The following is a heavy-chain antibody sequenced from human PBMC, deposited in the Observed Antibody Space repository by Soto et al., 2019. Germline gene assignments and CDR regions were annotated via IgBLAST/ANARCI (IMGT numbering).Heavy chain of an antibody. D-gene: IGHD4-17*01. CDR3: KKLPWADYGGIIDP. V-gene: IGHV4-59*01. Sequence: SETLSLTCTVSGGSISSYYWSWIRQPPGKGLEWIGYIYYTGTTNYNPSLKSRVTISVDTSKNQFSLKLSSVTAADTAVYYCKKLPWADYGGIIDPWGQGTLVTVSS. CDR2: IYYTGTT. CDR1: GGSISSYY. J-gene: IGHJ5*02.